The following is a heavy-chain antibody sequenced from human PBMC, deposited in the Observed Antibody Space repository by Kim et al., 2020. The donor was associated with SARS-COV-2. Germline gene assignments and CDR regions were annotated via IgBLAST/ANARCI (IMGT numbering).Heavy chain of an antibody. D-gene: IGHD2-2*01. J-gene: IGHJ6*02. CDR2: IKSKTDGGTT. Sequence: GGSLRLSCAASGFTFSNAWMSWVRQAPGKGLEWVGRIKSKTDGGTTDYAAPVKGRFTIARDESKNTLYLHMNSLETEDTAVYYCNTEYCSSTSCTGDVWGQGTTVTVSS. V-gene: IGHV3-15*01. CDR3: NTEYCSSTSCTGDV. CDR1: GFTFSNAW.